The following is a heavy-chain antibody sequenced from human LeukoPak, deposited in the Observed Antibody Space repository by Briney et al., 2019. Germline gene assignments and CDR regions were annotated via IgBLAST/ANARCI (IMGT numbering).Heavy chain of an antibody. CDR2: INPNSGGT. CDR3: AREISLPAAAREGFDY. D-gene: IGHD2-2*01. V-gene: IGHV1-2*02. CDR1: GYTFTGYY. J-gene: IGHJ4*02. Sequence: ASVKVSCKASGYTFTGYYMHWVRQAPGQGLEWMGWINPNSGGTNYAQKFQGRVTMTRDTSISTAYMEVSRLRSDDTAAYYCAREISLPAAAREGFDYWGQGTLVTVSS.